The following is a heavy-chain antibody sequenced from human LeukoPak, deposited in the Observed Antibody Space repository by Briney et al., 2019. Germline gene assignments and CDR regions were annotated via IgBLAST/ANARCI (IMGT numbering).Heavy chain of an antibody. Sequence: PGGSLRLSCVTSGFTFSSYSMNWVRQTPGKRLEWVSYIGPASSSTISYADSVRGRFTISRDNAKNSLYLQMNSLRAEDTAVYYCARDHNWNYDYWGQGTLVTVSS. CDR2: IGPASSSTI. CDR1: GFTFSSYS. CDR3: ARDHNWNYDY. J-gene: IGHJ4*02. D-gene: IGHD1-7*01. V-gene: IGHV3-48*01.